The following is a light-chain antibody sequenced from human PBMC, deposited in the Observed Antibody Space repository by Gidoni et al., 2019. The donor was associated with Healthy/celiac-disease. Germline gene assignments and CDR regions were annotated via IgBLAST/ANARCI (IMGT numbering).Light chain of an antibody. CDR1: KLGDKY. Sequence: VSVSPGQTASIPCSGDKLGDKYACWYQQKPGQSPVLVIYQDSKRPSGIPERFSGSNSGNTATLPISGTQAMDEADYYCQAWDSTVVFGGGTKLTVL. J-gene: IGLJ2*01. V-gene: IGLV3-1*01. CDR2: QDS. CDR3: QAWDSTVV.